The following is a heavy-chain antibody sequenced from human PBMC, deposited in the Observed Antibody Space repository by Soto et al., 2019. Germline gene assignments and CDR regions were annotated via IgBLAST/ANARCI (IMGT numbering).Heavy chain of an antibody. V-gene: IGHV4-59*01. CDR1: GGSISSYY. CDR2: IYYSGST. Sequence: PSETLSLTCTVSGGSISSYYWRWIRQPPGKGLEWIGYIYYSGSTNYNPSLKRRVTISVDTSKNQFSLKLSSVTAADTAVYYCARGTTIEWELTAFDYWGQGALATVSS. J-gene: IGHJ4*02. CDR3: ARGTTIEWELTAFDY. D-gene: IGHD1-26*01.